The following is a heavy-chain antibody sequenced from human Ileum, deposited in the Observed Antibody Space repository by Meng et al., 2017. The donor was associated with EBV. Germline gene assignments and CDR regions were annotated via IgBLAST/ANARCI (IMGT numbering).Heavy chain of an antibody. Sequence: QVQLLQAGADVKKPXASXHVSCKASGYNFTSYGISWVRQAPGQGLEWMGWISGYNGNKNYAQKLQGRVTMTTDTSTSTAYMELRSLRSDDTAVYYCAREADGATVDYWGQGTLVTVST. D-gene: IGHD1-26*01. J-gene: IGHJ4*02. CDR2: ISGYNGNK. V-gene: IGHV1-18*01. CDR3: AREADGATVDY. CDR1: GYNFTSYG.